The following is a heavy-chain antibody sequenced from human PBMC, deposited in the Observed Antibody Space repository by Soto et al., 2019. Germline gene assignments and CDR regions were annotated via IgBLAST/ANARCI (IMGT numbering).Heavy chain of an antibody. J-gene: IGHJ4*02. Sequence: SVKVSCKASGGTFSSYTISWVRQAPGQGLEWMGRIIPILGIANYAQKFQGRVTITADKSTSTAYMELSSLRSEDTAVYYCARDVPTAAAGHIFDYWGQGTLVTVSS. CDR3: ARDVPTAAAGHIFDY. CDR1: GGTFSSYT. CDR2: IIPILGIA. V-gene: IGHV1-69*04. D-gene: IGHD6-13*01.